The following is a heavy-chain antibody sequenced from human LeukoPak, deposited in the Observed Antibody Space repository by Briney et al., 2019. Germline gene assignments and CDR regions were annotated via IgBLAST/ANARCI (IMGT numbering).Heavy chain of an antibody. CDR2: ISYDGSNK. Sequence: GGSLRLSCAASGFTFSSYAMHWVRQAPGKGLEWVAVISYDGSNKYYADSVKGRFTISRDNSKNTLCLQMNSLRAEDTAVYYCARDLGPYQNFGELFYWGQGTLVTVSS. V-gene: IGHV3-30-3*01. CDR1: GFTFSSYA. D-gene: IGHD3-10*01. J-gene: IGHJ4*02. CDR3: ARDLGPYQNFGELFY.